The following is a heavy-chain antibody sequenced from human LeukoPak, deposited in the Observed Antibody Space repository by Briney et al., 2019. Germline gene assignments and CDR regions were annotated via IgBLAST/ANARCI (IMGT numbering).Heavy chain of an antibody. CDR1: GFTFNNYA. V-gene: IGHV3-23*01. J-gene: IGHJ4*02. D-gene: IGHD6-13*01. CDR3: AKGYSSSWGFDY. Sequence: PGGSLRLSCEASGFTFNNYAMSWVRQAPGKGLEWVSGISGSGESTYYADSVKGRFTISRDNSKNTLYLQMNSLRAEDTAVYYCAKGYSSSWGFDYWGQGTLVTVSS. CDR2: ISGSGEST.